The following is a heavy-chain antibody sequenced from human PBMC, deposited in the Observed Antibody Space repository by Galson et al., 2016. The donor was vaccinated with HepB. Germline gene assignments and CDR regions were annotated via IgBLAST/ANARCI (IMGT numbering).Heavy chain of an antibody. CDR1: GFTFTNYW. V-gene: IGHV3-74*01. CDR3: TTAFEF. CDR2: IDADGSGT. Sequence: SLRLSCAASGFTFTNYWIHWVRQVPGKGLEWVARIDADGSGTSFADSVRGRFAISRDNAKNTLSLQMASLRAEDTAVYFCTTAFEFWGQGSPVTVSS. J-gene: IGHJ4*02.